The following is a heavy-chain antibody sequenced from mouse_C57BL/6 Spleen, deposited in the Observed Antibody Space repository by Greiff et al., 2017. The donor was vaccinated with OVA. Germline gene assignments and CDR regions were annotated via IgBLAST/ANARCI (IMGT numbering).Heavy chain of an antibody. CDR2: IDPANGNT. V-gene: IGHV14-3*01. J-gene: IGHJ3*01. CDR1: GFNFKNTY. D-gene: IGHD2-4*01. CDR3: ARSRYDYDGAWFAY. Sequence: VQLQQSVAELVRPGASVKLSCTASGFNFKNTYMHWVKQRPEQGLEWIGRIDPANGNTKYAPKFQGKATIAADTSSNTAYLQLSSLTSEDTAIYYCARSRYDYDGAWFAYWGQGTLVTVSA.